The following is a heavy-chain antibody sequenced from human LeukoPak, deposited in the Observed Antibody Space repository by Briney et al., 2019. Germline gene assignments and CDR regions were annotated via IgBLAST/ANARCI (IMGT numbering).Heavy chain of an antibody. J-gene: IGHJ6*02. V-gene: IGHV3-9*01. CDR3: AKDESKGGIEPGCFYSMGV. CDR2: ISWSGTTT. D-gene: IGHD2-15*01. CDR1: GLRFDDYG. Sequence: PGGSLRLSCVVSGLRFDDYGMHWVRQAPGKGLEWVSGISWSGTTTGYADSVKRRITISSDSAKHSLYLLMDSLSAEDAVLYYCAKDESKGGIEPGCFYSMGVWGQGTTTTVS.